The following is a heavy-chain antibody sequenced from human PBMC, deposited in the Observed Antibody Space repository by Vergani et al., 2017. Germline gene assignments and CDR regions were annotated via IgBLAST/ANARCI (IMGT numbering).Heavy chain of an antibody. D-gene: IGHD3-10*01. J-gene: IGHJ5*02. CDR3: AKDRGSGSGSYYVIPHNWFDP. CDR2: IGGSGGST. CDR1: GFTFSSYA. Sequence: EVQLLESGGGLVQPGGSLRLSCAASGFTFSSYAMSWVRPAPGKGLEWVSAIGGSGGSTYYADSVKGRFTISRDNSKNTLYLQMNSLRAEDTAVYYCAKDRGSGSGSYYVIPHNWFDPWGQGTLVTVSS. V-gene: IGHV3-23*01.